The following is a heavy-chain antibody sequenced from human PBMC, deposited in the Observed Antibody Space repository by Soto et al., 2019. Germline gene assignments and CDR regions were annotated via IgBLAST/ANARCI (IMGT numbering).Heavy chain of an antibody. D-gene: IGHD3-16*01. CDR1: GYSFTRYG. CDR3: AMVDVYVTPSPQDV. J-gene: IGHJ6*02. V-gene: IGHV1-18*01. Sequence: QVQLVQSGAEVKNPGASVKVSCKASGYSFTRYGIGWARQAPGQGLEWMGWINAYNGNTNSAQNLQGRLTLTTDTSTTTAYMELRSLRSNDTAIYYCAMVDVYVTPSPQDVWGQGTTVTVSS. CDR2: INAYNGNT.